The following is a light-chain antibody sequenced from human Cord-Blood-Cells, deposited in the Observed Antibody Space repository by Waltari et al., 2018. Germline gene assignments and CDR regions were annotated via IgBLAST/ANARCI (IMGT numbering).Light chain of an antibody. CDR3: QQYNNWPYT. Sequence: EIVMTQSPATRSVSPGERATLSCTASQSVSSNLAWYQQKPGQAPRLLIYGASTRATGIPARFSGSGSGTEFTLTISSLQSEDFAVYYCQQYNNWPYTFGQGTKLALK. CDR2: GAS. J-gene: IGKJ2*01. V-gene: IGKV3-15*01. CDR1: QSVSSN.